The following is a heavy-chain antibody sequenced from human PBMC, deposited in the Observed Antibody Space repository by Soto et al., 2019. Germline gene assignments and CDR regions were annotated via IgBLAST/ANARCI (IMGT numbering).Heavy chain of an antibody. CDR2: IRQDGSEI. CDR3: ARDWDC. V-gene: IGHV3-7*01. CDR1: GFTFSSYG. Sequence: PGGSLRLSCAASGFTFSSYGMSWVRQAPGKGLEWVANIRQDGSEIYYVDSVKGRFTISRDNAKNSVSLQMNSLRAEDTAVYYCARDWDCWGQGNLVTVSS. J-gene: IGHJ4*02.